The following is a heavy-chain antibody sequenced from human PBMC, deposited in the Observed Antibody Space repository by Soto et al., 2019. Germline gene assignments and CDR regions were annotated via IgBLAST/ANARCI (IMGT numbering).Heavy chain of an antibody. D-gene: IGHD3-16*01. CDR1: GGSFRSSA. J-gene: IGHJ3*01. Sequence: QVQLVQPGAEVKGPGSSVKVSCKASGGSFRSSAISWVRQAPVQGLEWMGEIIPVFDKANYAQKFQGTLLITADEPTGTVSMELSSLTSEDTAVYFCARLRRDWGDAFDLWGRGTIVTVSS. V-gene: IGHV1-69*01. CDR2: IIPVFDKA. CDR3: ARLRRDWGDAFDL.